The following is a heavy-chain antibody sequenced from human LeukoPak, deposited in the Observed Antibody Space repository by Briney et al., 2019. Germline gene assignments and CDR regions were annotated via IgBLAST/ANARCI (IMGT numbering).Heavy chain of an antibody. CDR1: GGSISSGGYY. Sequence: SETLSLTCTVSGGSISSGGYYWSWIRQHPGKGLEWIGYIHYSGSTYYNPSLKSRVTISVDTSKNQFSLKLSSVTAADTAVYYCAREDSSGWKSLDYWGQGTLVTVSS. CDR2: IHYSGST. CDR3: AREDSSGWKSLDY. D-gene: IGHD6-19*01. V-gene: IGHV4-31*03. J-gene: IGHJ4*02.